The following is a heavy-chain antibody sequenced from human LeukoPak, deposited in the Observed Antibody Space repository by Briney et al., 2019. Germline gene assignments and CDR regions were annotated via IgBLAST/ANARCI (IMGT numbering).Heavy chain of an antibody. J-gene: IGHJ6*03. Sequence: GASVKVSCKASGGTFSSYAISWVRQAPGQGVEWMGRISPIFGTANYAQKFQGRVTITTDESTSTAYMELSSLRSEDTAVYYCARSGDDGSGSYPMDVWGKGTTVTVSS. V-gene: IGHV1-69*05. CDR1: GGTFSSYA. CDR3: ARSGDDGSGSYPMDV. CDR2: ISPIFGTA. D-gene: IGHD3-10*01.